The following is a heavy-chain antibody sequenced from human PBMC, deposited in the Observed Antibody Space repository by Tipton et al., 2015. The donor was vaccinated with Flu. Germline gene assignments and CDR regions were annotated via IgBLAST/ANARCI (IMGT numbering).Heavy chain of an antibody. V-gene: IGHV3-21*01. D-gene: IGHD3-22*01. CDR1: GFTFSKYS. CDR3: ARDYAPPYYQDNSAFAYFDF. CDR2: IRRSSGVT. Sequence: VQLVQSGGGLVQPGGSLRLSCAASGFTFSKYSMNWVRQAPGKGLEWVSSIRRSSGVTFYADSVKGRFTVSRDIARNSPHLQMNSLRVEDTAMYYCARDYAPPYYQDNSAFAYFDFWGQGTLVTVSS. J-gene: IGHJ4*02.